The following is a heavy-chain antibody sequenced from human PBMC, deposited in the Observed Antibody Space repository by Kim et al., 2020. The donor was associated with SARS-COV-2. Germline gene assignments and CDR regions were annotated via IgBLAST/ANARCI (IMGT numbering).Heavy chain of an antibody. V-gene: IGHV3-30*07. CDR3: AREKGDDYGDYSFDY. Sequence: DSGKGRFTISRDNSKNTRYLQMNSLRAEDTAVYYCAREKGDDYGDYSFDYWGQGTLVTVSS. D-gene: IGHD4-17*01. J-gene: IGHJ4*02.